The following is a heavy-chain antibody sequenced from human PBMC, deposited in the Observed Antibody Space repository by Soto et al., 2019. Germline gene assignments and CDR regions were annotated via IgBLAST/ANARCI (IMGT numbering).Heavy chain of an antibody. D-gene: IGHD6-6*01. CDR2: IYDSGST. J-gene: IGHJ6*02. CDR1: GGSISSGGYY. V-gene: IGHV4-31*02. Sequence: SETLSLTCTVSGGSISSGGYYWSWIRQHPGKGLEWTGYIYDSGSTYYNPSLKSRVTISVDTSKNQFSLKLSSVTVADTAVYYCARGAVRNYYYYYYGMDVWGQGTTVTVSS. CDR3: ARGAVRNYYYYYYGMDV.